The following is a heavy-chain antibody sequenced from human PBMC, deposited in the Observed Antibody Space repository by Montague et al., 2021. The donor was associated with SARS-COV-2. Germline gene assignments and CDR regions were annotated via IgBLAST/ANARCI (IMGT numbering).Heavy chain of an antibody. D-gene: IGHD2-15*01. Sequence: CAISGDSVSSNTATWNWIRQSPSRGLEWLGRTYYRSKWYHDYAIXLKSRITINPDTSKNQFSLQLSSVAPEDTAVFYCARTTTRMLYPENAFDIWGQGTMVTASS. CDR3: ARTTTRMLYPENAFDI. CDR2: TYYRSKWYH. CDR1: GDSVSSNTAT. J-gene: IGHJ3*02. V-gene: IGHV6-1*01.